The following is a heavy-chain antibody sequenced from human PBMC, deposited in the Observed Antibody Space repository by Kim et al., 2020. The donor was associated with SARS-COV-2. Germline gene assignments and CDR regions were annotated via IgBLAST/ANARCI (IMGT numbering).Heavy chain of an antibody. CDR2: ISSSGSTI. CDR3: ARDGRYSSSFGVAEYFQH. J-gene: IGHJ1*01. Sequence: GGSLRLSCAASGFTFSDYYMSWIRQAPGKGLEWVSYISSSGSTIYYADSVKGRFTISRDNAKNSLYLQMNSLRAEDTAVYYCARDGRYSSSFGVAEYFQHWGQGTLVTVSS. D-gene: IGHD6-13*01. V-gene: IGHV3-11*01. CDR1: GFTFSDYY.